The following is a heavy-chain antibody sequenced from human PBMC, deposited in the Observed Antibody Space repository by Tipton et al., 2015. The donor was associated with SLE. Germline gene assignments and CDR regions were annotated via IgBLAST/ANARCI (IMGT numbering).Heavy chain of an antibody. CDR2: INHSGST. D-gene: IGHD6-19*01. CDR1: GGSISSYY. J-gene: IGHJ4*02. Sequence: TLSLTCTVSGGSISSYYWSWIRQPPGKGLEWIGEINHSGSTNYSPSLKSRVTISVDTSKNQFSLKLSSVTAADTAVYYCARTYSSGWYPFDYWGQGTLVTVSS. CDR3: ARTYSSGWYPFDY. V-gene: IGHV4-34*01.